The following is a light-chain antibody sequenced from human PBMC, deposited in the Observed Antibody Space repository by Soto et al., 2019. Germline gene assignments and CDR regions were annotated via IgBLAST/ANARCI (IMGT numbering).Light chain of an antibody. CDR1: QSISSY. CDR2: AAS. CDR3: QQSYSTPIT. J-gene: IGKJ5*01. V-gene: IGKV1-39*01. Sequence: DIQMTQSLSSLSASVGDIVTINFRASQSISSYLNWYQQKPGKAPKLLIYAASSLQSGVPSRFSGSGSGTDFTLTISSLQPEDFATYYCQQSYSTPITFGQGTKLDIK.